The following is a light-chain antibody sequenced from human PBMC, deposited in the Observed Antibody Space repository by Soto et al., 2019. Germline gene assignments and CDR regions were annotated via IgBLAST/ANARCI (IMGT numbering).Light chain of an antibody. CDR3: SSYTSSNTVV. Sequence: QSALTQPASVSGSPGQSITISCTGTSSDVGGYKYVSWYQQHPGKAPKVMIYDVSNRPSGVSNRFSGSKSGNTASLTISGLQAEDEGDYYCSSYTSSNTVVFGGGTKVTVL. V-gene: IGLV2-14*01. CDR1: SSDVGGYKY. CDR2: DVS. J-gene: IGLJ2*01.